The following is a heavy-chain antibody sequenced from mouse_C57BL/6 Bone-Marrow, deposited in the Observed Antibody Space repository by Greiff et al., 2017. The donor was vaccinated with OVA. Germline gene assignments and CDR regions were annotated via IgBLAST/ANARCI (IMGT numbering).Heavy chain of an antibody. J-gene: IGHJ4*01. V-gene: IGHV1-69*01. CDR1: GYTFTSYW. CDR2: IDPSDSYT. Sequence: VQLQQPGAELVMPGASVKLSCKASGYTFTSYWMHWVKQRPGQGLEWIGEIDPSDSYTNYNQKFKGKSTLTVDKSSSTAYMQLSSLTSEDSAVYYCAGYSNYFYYAMDYWGQGTSVTVSS. CDR3: AGYSNYFYYAMDY. D-gene: IGHD2-5*01.